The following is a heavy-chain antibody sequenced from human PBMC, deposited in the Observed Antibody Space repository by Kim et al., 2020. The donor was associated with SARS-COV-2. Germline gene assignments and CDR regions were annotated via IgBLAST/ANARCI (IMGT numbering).Heavy chain of an antibody. V-gene: IGHV4-39*01. CDR3: ARTRSSSWYQLTDYSYGMDV. CDR2: IYYSGST. D-gene: IGHD6-13*01. CDR1: GGSISSSSYY. J-gene: IGHJ6*02. Sequence: SETLSLTCTVSGGSISSSSYYWGWIRQPPGKGLEWIGSIYYSGSTYYNPSLKSRVTISVDTSKNQFSLKLISVTAADTAVYYCARTRSSSWYQLTDYSYGMDVWGQGTTVTVSS.